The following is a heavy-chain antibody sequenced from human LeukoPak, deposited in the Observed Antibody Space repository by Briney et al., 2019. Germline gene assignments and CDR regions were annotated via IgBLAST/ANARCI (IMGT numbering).Heavy chain of an antibody. D-gene: IGHD3-10*01. CDR3: AKSGSGLWFGELSY. CDR2: ISGSGGST. J-gene: IGHJ4*02. Sequence: GGPLRLSCAASGFTFSSYAMSWVRQAPGQGLEWVSAISGSGGSTYYADSVKGRFTISRDNSKNTLYLQMNSLRAEDTAVYYCAKSGSGLWFGELSYWGQGTLVTVSS. CDR1: GFTFSSYA. V-gene: IGHV3-23*01.